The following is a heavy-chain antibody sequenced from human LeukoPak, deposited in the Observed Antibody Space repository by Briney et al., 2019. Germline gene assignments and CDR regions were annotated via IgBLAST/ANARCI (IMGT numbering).Heavy chain of an antibody. CDR2: LRYDGSSE. V-gene: IGHV3-30*02. Sequence: GGSLRLSCAASGFTFSAYGMHWVRQAPGKGLEWVAFLRYDGSSENYADSVKGRFTISRDNSKSTLYLQMNSLRPEDTAVYYCAKDYLEGGWRLPSDCWGQGTLVTVSS. CDR1: GFTFSAYG. CDR3: AKDYLEGGWRLPSDC. D-gene: IGHD6-19*01. J-gene: IGHJ4*02.